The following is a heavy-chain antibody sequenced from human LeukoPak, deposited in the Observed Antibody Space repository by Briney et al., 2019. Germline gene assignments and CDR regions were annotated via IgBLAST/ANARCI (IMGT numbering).Heavy chain of an antibody. D-gene: IGHD3-3*01. CDR1: GDSINNYY. Sequence: PSETLSLTCTVSGDSINNYYWSWIRQAPGKGLEWIGYIHDSGSTNYNPSLESRVTISVDTSKNQFSLKLTSVTAADTAVYYCARNANYDFWSGYGTLHFDCWGQGTLVTVSS. CDR3: ARNANYDFWSGYGTLHFDC. J-gene: IGHJ4*02. V-gene: IGHV4-59*01. CDR2: IHDSGST.